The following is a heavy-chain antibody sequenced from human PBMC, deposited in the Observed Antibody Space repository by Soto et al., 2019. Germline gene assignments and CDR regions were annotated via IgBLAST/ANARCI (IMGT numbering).Heavy chain of an antibody. J-gene: IGHJ6*02. D-gene: IGHD6-13*01. CDR2: INPNSGGT. V-gene: IGHV1-2*02. Sequence: GASVKVSCKASGYTFTGYYMHWVRQAPGQGLEWMGWINPNSGGTNYAQKFQGRVTMTRDTSISTAYMELSRLRSDDTAVYYCARDLIAAAGNYYYYYGMDVWGQGTTVTVSS. CDR1: GYTFTGYY. CDR3: ARDLIAAAGNYYYYYGMDV.